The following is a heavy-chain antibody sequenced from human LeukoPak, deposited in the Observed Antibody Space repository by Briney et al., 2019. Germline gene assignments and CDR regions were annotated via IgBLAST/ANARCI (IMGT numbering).Heavy chain of an antibody. J-gene: IGHJ4*02. V-gene: IGHV1-18*01. CDR3: AIGASCGGDCYFSDY. Sequence: ASVKVSCKASGYTFTSYDITLVRQAPGQGLEWMGWISAYSGNTNYAQKLQGRLTMTTDTSTSTAYMELRSLRSDDTAVYYCAIGASCGGDCYFSDYWGQGTLVTVSS. CDR1: GYTFTSYD. CDR2: ISAYSGNT. D-gene: IGHD2-21*02.